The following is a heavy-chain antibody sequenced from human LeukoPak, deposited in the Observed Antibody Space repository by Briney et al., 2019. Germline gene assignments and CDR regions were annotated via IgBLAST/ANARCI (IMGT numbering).Heavy chain of an antibody. V-gene: IGHV3-21*01. D-gene: IGHD6-19*01. J-gene: IGHJ4*02. CDR1: GFTFSSYS. CDR2: ISSSSSYI. Sequence: GGSLRLSCAASGFTFSSYSMNWVRQAPGKGLEWVSSISSSSSYIYYADSVKGRFTISRDNAKNSLYLQMNSLRAEDTAVYYCARAAYQSSGWYPEYYFDYWGQGTLVTVSS. CDR3: ARAAYQSSGWYPEYYFDY.